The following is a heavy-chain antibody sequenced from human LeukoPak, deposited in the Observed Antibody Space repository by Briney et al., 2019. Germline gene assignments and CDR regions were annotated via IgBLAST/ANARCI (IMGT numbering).Heavy chain of an antibody. CDR1: GYTFTSYA. CDR3: ARWDYDSSGYALYCFDY. J-gene: IGHJ4*02. CDR2: INTNTGNP. Sequence: GASVKVSCKASGYTFTSYAMNWVRQAPGQGLEWMGWINTNTGNPTYAQGFTGRFVFSLDTSVSTAYLQISSLKAEDTAVYYCARWDYDSSGYALYCFDYWGQGTLVTVSS. V-gene: IGHV7-4-1*02. D-gene: IGHD3-22*01.